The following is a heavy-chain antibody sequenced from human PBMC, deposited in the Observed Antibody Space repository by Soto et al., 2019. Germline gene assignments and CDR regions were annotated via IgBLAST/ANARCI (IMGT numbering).Heavy chain of an antibody. CDR2: ISSSGSTI. V-gene: IGHV3-48*03. CDR1: GFTFSSYE. Sequence: GGSLRLSCAASGFTFSSYEMNWVRQAPGKGLEWVSYISSSGSTIYYADSVKGRFTISRDNAKNSLYLQMNSLRAEDTAVYYCARERRAGYYYYGMDGWGQGTTVTVAS. CDR3: ARERRAGYYYYGMDG. J-gene: IGHJ6*02.